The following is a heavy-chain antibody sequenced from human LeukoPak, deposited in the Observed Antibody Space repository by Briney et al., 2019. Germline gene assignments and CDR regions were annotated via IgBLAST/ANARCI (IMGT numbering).Heavy chain of an antibody. CDR2: ICGDGGDA. D-gene: IGHD5-18*01. CDR3: AKDIKGYSSAYALDV. J-gene: IGHJ6*02. CDR1: GFTFVDSA. Sequence: GGSLRLSCAAPGFTFVDSAMRWVRPAPGKGLEWLSYICGDGGDAYYADSVKGRFTISRDNSKNSLYLQMNSLRTEDSALYYCAKDIKGYSSAYALDVWGRGTTVTVSS. V-gene: IGHV3-43*02.